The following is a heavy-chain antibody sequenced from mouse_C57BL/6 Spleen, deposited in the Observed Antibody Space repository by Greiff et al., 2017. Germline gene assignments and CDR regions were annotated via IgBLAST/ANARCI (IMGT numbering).Heavy chain of an antibody. V-gene: IGHV1-36*01. J-gene: IGHJ1*03. CDR2: VYPYNGCT. CDR1: GFTFTDYY. CDR3: ARSYSNYGYFDV. Sequence: VQLQQSGPVLVKPGPSVKISCKASGFTFTDYYMHWVKQSHGKSLEWIGLVYPYNGCTSYNQKFKGKATLTANTSSNTAYMELNSLNSEDSAVYYCARSYSNYGYFDVWGTGTTVTVSS. D-gene: IGHD2-5*01.